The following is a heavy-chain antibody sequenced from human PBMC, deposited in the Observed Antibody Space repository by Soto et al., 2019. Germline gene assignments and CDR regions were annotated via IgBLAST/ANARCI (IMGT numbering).Heavy chain of an antibody. Sequence: ASVKVSCKASGYTFTSYGISWVRQAPGQGLEWMGWISAYNGNTNYAQKLQGRVTMTTDTSTSTAYMELRSLRSDDTAVYYCACDYYLWFGDRRYGIDFWGQRTTVTVSS. V-gene: IGHV1-18*01. CDR2: ISAYNGNT. D-gene: IGHD3-10*01. J-gene: IGHJ6*02. CDR1: GYTFTSYG. CDR3: ACDYYLWFGDRRYGIDF.